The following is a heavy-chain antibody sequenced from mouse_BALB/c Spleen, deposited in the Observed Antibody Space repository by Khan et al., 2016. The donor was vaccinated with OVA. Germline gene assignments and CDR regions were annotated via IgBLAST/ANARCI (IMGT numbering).Heavy chain of an antibody. D-gene: IGHD2-10*01. V-gene: IGHV1-80*01. CDR3: ARLAAFYGNYSDY. CDR1: GYAFSRYW. Sequence: QVQLQQSGAELARPGSSVKISCKASGYAFSRYWMNWVKQRPGQGLEWIGQIYPGDGDTNYNGKFKGKATLTADKSSSTAYMQLSSLTSEDSAVYFCARLAAFYGNYSDYWGQGTTLTVSS. J-gene: IGHJ2*01. CDR2: IYPGDGDT.